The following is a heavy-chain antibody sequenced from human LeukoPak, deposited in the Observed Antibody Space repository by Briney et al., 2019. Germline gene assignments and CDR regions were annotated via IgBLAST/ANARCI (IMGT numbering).Heavy chain of an antibody. V-gene: IGHV4-59*08. CDR2: VYNSEYT. J-gene: IGHJ4*02. D-gene: IGHD2-15*01. CDR3: ARNLGSGGSYHFDF. CDR1: GGSSSGYY. Sequence: SETLSLTCTVSGGSSSGYYWSWIRQPPGKGLEWIGYVYNSEYTSYNPSPKSRVSISFDTSNNQFSLRLTSVTAADTAVYYCARNLGSGGSYHFDFWGQGTLVTVSS.